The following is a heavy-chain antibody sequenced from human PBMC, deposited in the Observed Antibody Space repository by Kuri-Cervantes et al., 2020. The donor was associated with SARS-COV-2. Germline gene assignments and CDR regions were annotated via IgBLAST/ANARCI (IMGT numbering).Heavy chain of an antibody. J-gene: IGHJ5*02. Sequence: GGSLRLSCAASGFTFSSYAMHWVRQAPGKGLEWVAVISYDGSNKYYADSVKGRFTISRDNSKNTLYLQMNSLRAEDTAVYYCARHPNYDILTGYLKRNNWFDPWGQGTLVTVSS. D-gene: IGHD3-9*01. CDR2: ISYDGSNK. V-gene: IGHV3-30-3*01. CDR3: ARHPNYDILTGYLKRNNWFDP. CDR1: GFTFSSYA.